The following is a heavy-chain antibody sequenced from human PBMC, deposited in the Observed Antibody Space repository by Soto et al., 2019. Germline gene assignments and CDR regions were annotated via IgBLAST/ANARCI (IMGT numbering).Heavy chain of an antibody. Sequence: QVQLVESGGGVVQPGRSLRLSCAASGFTFSSYAMHWVRQAPGKGLEWVAVISYDGSNKYYADSVKGRFTISRDNSKNTLYLQMNSLRAEDTAVYYCARDPPDIVVVVAATGPHWFDPWGQGSLVTVSS. J-gene: IGHJ5*02. CDR1: GFTFSSYA. CDR3: ARDPPDIVVVVAATGPHWFDP. V-gene: IGHV3-30-3*01. D-gene: IGHD2-15*01. CDR2: ISYDGSNK.